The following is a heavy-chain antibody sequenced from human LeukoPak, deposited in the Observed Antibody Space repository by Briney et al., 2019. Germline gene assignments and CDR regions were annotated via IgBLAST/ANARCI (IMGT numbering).Heavy chain of an antibody. Sequence: PSETLSLTCTVSGGSISSGGYYWSWIRQHPGKGLEWVGYIYYSGSTHYNPSLKSRVTISVDTSKNQFSLKLSSVTAADTAVYYCARDMTDWWFDPWGQGTLVTVSS. CDR2: IYYSGST. CDR1: GGSISSGGYY. D-gene: IGHD3-9*01. CDR3: ARDMTDWWFDP. J-gene: IGHJ5*02. V-gene: IGHV4-31*03.